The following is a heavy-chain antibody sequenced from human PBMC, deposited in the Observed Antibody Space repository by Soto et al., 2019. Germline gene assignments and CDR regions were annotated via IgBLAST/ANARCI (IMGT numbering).Heavy chain of an antibody. D-gene: IGHD2-21*01. Sequence: GGSLRLSCAASGFTFSSYSMNWVRQAPGKGLEWVSSISSSSSYIYYAVSVKGRFTISRDNAKNSLYLQMNSLRAEDTAVYYCARDSRVEMAIINDYWGQGTLVTVSS. V-gene: IGHV3-21*01. CDR2: ISSSSSYI. CDR1: GFTFSSYS. J-gene: IGHJ4*02. CDR3: ARDSRVEMAIINDY.